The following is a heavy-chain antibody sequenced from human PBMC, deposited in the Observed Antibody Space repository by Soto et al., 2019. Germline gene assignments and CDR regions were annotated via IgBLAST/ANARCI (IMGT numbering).Heavy chain of an antibody. D-gene: IGHD4-4*01. CDR1: GYTFSSYG. V-gene: IGHV1-18*01. Sequence: QAQLVQSATEVKEPGASVKVSCKASGYTFSSYGISWVRQAPGQGPEWMGWISGYKDKTHYPQKFQGKVTLTTDTSTSTAYMELRNLRSDDTAVYYCAKADSNYAGRFSYYYMDVWGNGTLVTVAS. CDR2: ISGYKDKT. CDR3: AKADSNYAGRFSYYYMDV. J-gene: IGHJ6*03.